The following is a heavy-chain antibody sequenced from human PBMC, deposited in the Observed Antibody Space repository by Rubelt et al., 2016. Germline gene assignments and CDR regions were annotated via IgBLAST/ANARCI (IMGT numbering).Heavy chain of an antibody. J-gene: IGHJ3*02. CDR3: TSLSFGNRETEGPIDAFDI. V-gene: IGHV3-49*04. D-gene: IGHD3-3*01. Sequence: EVQLVESGGGLVKPGGSLRLSCAASGFTFSSYSMNWVRQAPGKGLEWVGFIRSKAYGGTTEYAASVKGRFTISRDESKRIAYLQMNSLKTEDTAVYYCTSLSFGNRETEGPIDAFDIWGQGTMVTVSS. CDR2: IRSKAYGGTT. CDR1: GFTFSSYS.